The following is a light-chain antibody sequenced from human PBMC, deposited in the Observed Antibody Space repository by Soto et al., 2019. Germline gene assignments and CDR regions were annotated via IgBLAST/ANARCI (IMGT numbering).Light chain of an antibody. CDR2: GAS. CDR1: QSVTKNN. V-gene: IGKV3-20*01. J-gene: IGKJ5*01. Sequence: EIVLTHPPPTLSLSLGGRATLSSTATQSVTKNNLNWYQQKPGQAPRLLIYGASIRATGIPDRFSGSGSETDFTLTISRLEPEDLALYYCQQYGSSAPITFGQGTRLEIK. CDR3: QQYGSSAPIT.